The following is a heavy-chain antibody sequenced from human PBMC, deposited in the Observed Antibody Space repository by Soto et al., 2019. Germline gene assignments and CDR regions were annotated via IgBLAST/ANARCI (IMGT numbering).Heavy chain of an antibody. J-gene: IGHJ4*02. V-gene: IGHV3-7*04. Sequence: EVQLVESGGGLVQPGGSLRLSCAASGFIFSHYWMSWVRQAPGKGLEWVANIKEDGSERYYVDSVKGRFTISRDNAKNSLYLQMNSRRAEDTAVYYCARATGADKEDYWGQGTLVTVSS. CDR1: GFIFSHYW. CDR3: ARATGADKEDY. CDR2: IKEDGSER. D-gene: IGHD3-10*01.